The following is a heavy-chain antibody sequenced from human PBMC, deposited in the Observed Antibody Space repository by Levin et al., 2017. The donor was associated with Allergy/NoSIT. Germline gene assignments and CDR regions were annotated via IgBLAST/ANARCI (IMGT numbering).Heavy chain of an antibody. Sequence: GESLKISCAASGFTFKNYAMSWVRQAPGRGPEWVSAISGGGSSTYYGDSVQGRFTISRDNSKNTLFLQMDSLRAEDTAVYYCSKDVSGSYTIYNWFDPWGQGTLVTVSS. CDR3: SKDVSGSYTIYNWFDP. CDR1: GFTFKNYA. V-gene: IGHV3-23*01. D-gene: IGHD1-26*01. J-gene: IGHJ5*02. CDR2: ISGGGSST.